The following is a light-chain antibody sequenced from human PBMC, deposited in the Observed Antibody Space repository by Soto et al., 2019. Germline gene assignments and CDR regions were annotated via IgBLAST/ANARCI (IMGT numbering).Light chain of an antibody. CDR1: QSVSSN. Sequence: EIMMTQSPGTLSASPGERATLSCRASQSVSSNLAWYQQKPGQAPRLLIYAVSTRATGIPARCSGSGSGTEFTLTISSLQSEDFAVYYCQQYNKWPLTFGQGTKVELK. CDR2: AVS. V-gene: IGKV3-15*01. J-gene: IGKJ1*01. CDR3: QQYNKWPLT.